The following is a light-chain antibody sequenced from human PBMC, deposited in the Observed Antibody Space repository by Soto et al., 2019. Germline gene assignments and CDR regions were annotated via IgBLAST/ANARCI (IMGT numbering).Light chain of an antibody. V-gene: IGKV1-39*01. Sequence: DIQMTQSPSSLSASVGDRVTITCRACQSISKYLNWYQQKPGKAPKVLIYGASSLQSGVPSRFSGSGSGTDFTLTISSLQPEDFATYYCQQNSNDPLTFGPGTKVDFK. CDR3: QQNSNDPLT. CDR1: QSISKY. J-gene: IGKJ3*01. CDR2: GAS.